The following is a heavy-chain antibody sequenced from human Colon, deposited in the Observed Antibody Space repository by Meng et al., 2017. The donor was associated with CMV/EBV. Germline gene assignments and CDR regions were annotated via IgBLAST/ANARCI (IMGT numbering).Heavy chain of an antibody. D-gene: IGHD6-19*01. CDR3: ARDGLADTAFTYYYYSGMDV. CDR2: ISYDESGT. J-gene: IGHJ6*02. V-gene: IGHV3-30*04. Sequence: GGSLRLSCAASGFTLSSYAIHWVRQAPGKGLEWVAVISYDESGTYYADSVKGRFTVSRDHSKNTLFLQISSLRGEDTAVYYCARDGLADTAFTYYYYSGMDVWGHGTTVTVSS. CDR1: GFTLSSYA.